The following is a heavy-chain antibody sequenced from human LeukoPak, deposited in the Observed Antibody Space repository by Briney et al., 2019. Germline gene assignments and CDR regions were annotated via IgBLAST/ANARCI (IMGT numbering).Heavy chain of an antibody. CDR2: IQYDGSNK. CDR1: GFTFSSYG. V-gene: IGHV3-30*02. J-gene: IGHJ6*03. CDR3: AKEGGPAGFYYYYYMDV. Sequence: GGSLRLSCAASGFTFSSYGMHWVRQAPGKGLEWVAFIQYDGSNKYYADSVKGRFTISRDNSKNTLYLQMNSLRAEDTAVYYCAKEGGPAGFYYYYYMDVWGKGTTVTVSS.